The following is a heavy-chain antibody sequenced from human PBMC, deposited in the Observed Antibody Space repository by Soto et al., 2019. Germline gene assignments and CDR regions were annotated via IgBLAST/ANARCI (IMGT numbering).Heavy chain of an antibody. D-gene: IGHD4-17*01. V-gene: IGHV1-2*04. Sequence: ASVKVSCKASGYTFTGYYMHWVRQAPGQGLEWMGWINPNSGGTNYAQKFQGWVTMTRDTSISTAYMELSRLRSDDTAVYYCARAGQYYCDYVLSDYYYGMDVWGQGTTVTGSS. CDR2: INPNSGGT. J-gene: IGHJ6*02. CDR1: GYTFTGYY. CDR3: ARAGQYYCDYVLSDYYYGMDV.